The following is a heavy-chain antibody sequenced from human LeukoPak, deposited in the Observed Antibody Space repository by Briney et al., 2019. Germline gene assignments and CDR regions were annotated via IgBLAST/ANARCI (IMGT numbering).Heavy chain of an antibody. CDR1: GFTFSRYS. CDR2: ISSSSSTI. V-gene: IGHV3-48*01. D-gene: IGHD6-13*01. CDR3: ARLPYSSSSDY. J-gene: IGHJ4*02. Sequence: GGSLRLSCAASGFTFSRYSMNWVRQAPGKGLEWVSYISSSSSTIYYADSVKGRFTISRDNANNSLYLQMNSLRAEDTAVYYCARLPYSSSSDYWGQGTLVTVSS.